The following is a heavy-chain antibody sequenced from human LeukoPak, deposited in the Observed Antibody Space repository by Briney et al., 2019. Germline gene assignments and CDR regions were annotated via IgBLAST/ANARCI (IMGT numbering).Heavy chain of an antibody. V-gene: IGHV3-7*05. J-gene: IGHJ6*02. CDR2: IKQDGSEK. D-gene: IGHD6-13*01. CDR3: AGDPYSSSWSYGMDV. CDR1: GFTFSSYA. Sequence: GGSLRLSCAASGFTFSSYAMSWVRQTPEKGLEWVANIKQDGSEKVYVDSVKGRFTISRDNAKSSLYLQMSGLRAEDTAVYYCAGDPYSSSWSYGMDVWGQGTTVTVSS.